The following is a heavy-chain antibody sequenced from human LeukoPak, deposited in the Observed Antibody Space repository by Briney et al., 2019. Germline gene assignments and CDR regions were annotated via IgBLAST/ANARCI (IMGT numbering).Heavy chain of an antibody. J-gene: IGHJ5*02. Sequence: SETLSLTCTVSGGSISSSSYYWGWIRQPRGKGLEWIGSIYYSGSTYYNPSLKSRVTISVDTSKNQFSLKLSSVTAADTAVYYCVRTDVDTAMGNNWFDPWGQGTLVTVSS. V-gene: IGHV4-39*01. CDR3: VRTDVDTAMGNNWFDP. CDR1: GGSISSSSYY. D-gene: IGHD5-18*01. CDR2: IYYSGST.